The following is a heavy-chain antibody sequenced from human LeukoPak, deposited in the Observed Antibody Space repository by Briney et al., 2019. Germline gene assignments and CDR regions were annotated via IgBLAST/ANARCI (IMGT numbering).Heavy chain of an antibody. Sequence: GESLRLSCAASGFGFSSHWMHWVRQAPGKGLVWVSRSNSDGSVRNYADSVEGRFIISRDNAKNTLYLQVNNLGVEDTAVYFCARDPSVNNAIGYNWFDHWGQGALVTVSS. D-gene: IGHD2/OR15-2a*01. J-gene: IGHJ5*02. CDR1: GFGFSSHW. CDR3: ARDPSVNNAIGYNWFDH. V-gene: IGHV3-74*01. CDR2: SNSDGSVR.